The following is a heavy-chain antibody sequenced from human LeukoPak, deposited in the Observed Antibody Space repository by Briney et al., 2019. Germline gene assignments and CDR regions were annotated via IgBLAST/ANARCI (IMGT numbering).Heavy chain of an antibody. D-gene: IGHD3-3*01. Sequence: SETLSLTCTVSGDSVSSGGYYWTWVRQPPGKGLEWIGYILNGVTTKYNPSLTSRVTISLDTSKNRFSLKVSSVTAAETAVYYCARVGNYEGYYWGQGTLVSVSS. CDR1: GDSVSSGGYY. CDR2: ILNGVTT. J-gene: IGHJ4*02. CDR3: ARVGNYEGYY. V-gene: IGHV4-61*08.